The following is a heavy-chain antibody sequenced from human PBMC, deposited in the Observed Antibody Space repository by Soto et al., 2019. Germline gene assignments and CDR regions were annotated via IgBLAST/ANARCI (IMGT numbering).Heavy chain of an antibody. CDR1: GFTFSSYG. CDR3: ARGGPSTLLDTFDI. CDR2: VWYDGSNK. Sequence: QVQLGESGGGVVQPGRSLRLSCAASGFTFSSYGMHGVLQAPGKGLEWVAVVWYDGSNKYYADSVKGRFTISRDNSKNTLYLQMNRLRAEDTAVYYCARGGPSTLLDTFDIWGQGTMVTVSS. D-gene: IGHD3-16*01. V-gene: IGHV3-33*01. J-gene: IGHJ3*02.